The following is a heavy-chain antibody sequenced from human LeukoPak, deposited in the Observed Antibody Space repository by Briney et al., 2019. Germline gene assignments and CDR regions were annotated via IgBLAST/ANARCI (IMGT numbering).Heavy chain of an antibody. CDR2: IYYSGST. CDR1: GGTISSYY. V-gene: IGHV4-59*08. CDR3: ARLKNYCDRLNDY. Sequence: PAETLSLTCTVSGGTISSYYWSWIRQPPGKGLEWIGDIYYSGSTNYNPSLESRVNISVDTSKNQFSLKLSSVTAADTAVYYCARLKNYCDRLNDYWGQGTLVTVSS. D-gene: IGHD3-22*01. J-gene: IGHJ4*02.